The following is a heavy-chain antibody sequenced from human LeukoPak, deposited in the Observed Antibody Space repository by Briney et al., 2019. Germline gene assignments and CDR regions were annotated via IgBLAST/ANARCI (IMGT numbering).Heavy chain of an antibody. CDR1: GGSFSGYY. J-gene: IGHJ4*02. Sequence: SETLSLTCAVYGGSFSGYYWSWIRQPPGKGLEWIGEINHSGSTNYNPSLKSRVTISVDTSKNQFSLKLSSVTAADTAVYYCAGRGPDYVCDYWGQGTLVTVSS. V-gene: IGHV4-34*01. D-gene: IGHD4-17*01. CDR3: AGRGPDYVCDY. CDR2: INHSGST.